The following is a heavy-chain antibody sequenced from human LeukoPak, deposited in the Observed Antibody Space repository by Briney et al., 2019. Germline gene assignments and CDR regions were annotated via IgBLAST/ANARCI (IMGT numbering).Heavy chain of an antibody. CDR2: ISWNSGSI. Sequence: PGGSLRLSCAASGFTFDDYAMHWVRQAPGKGLEWVSGISWNSGSIGYADSVKGRFTISRDNAKNSLYLQMNSLRAEDTALYYCAKDSARYGSGSYVDYWGQGTLVTVSS. D-gene: IGHD3-10*01. J-gene: IGHJ4*02. V-gene: IGHV3-9*01. CDR1: GFTFDDYA. CDR3: AKDSARYGSGSYVDY.